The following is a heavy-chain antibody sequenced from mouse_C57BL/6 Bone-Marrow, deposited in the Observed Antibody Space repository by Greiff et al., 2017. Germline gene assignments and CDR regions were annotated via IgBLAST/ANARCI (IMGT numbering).Heavy chain of an antibody. D-gene: IGHD1-1*01. CDR3: TTWNLLLRYLDY. Sequence: EVKLMESGAELVRPGASVKLSCTASGFNIKDDYMHWVKQRPEQGLEWIGWIDPENGDTEYASKFQGTATITADTSSNTAYLQLSSLTSEDTAVYYCTTWNLLLRYLDYWGQGTTLTVSS. CDR2: IDPENGDT. J-gene: IGHJ2*01. V-gene: IGHV14-4*01. CDR1: GFNIKDDY.